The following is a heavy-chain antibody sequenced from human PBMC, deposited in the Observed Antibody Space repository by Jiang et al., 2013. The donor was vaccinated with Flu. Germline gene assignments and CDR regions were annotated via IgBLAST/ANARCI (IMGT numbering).Heavy chain of an antibody. D-gene: IGHD2-2*01. J-gene: IGHJ4*02. V-gene: IGHV6-1*01. Sequence: WNWIRQSPSRGLEWLGRTYYRSKWYSAYAVSVKSRITIKPDTSKNQFSLQLNSVTPEDTAVYYCARSNFDIAVIPAAHFDYWGQGSLVTVSS. CDR2: TYYRSKWYS. CDR3: ARSNFDIAVIPAAHFDY.